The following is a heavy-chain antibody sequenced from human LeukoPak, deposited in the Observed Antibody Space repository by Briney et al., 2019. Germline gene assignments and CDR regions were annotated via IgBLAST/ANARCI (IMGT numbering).Heavy chain of an antibody. CDR2: INHSGST. CDR3: GGNKEGNIVRGLNSKKGRGDKLFDP. D-gene: IGHD3-10*01. V-gene: IGHV4-34*01. J-gene: IGHJ5*02. Sequence: SETLSLTCAVYGGSFSGYYWSWIRQPPGKGLEWIGEINHSGSTNYNPSLKSRVTISVDTSKNQFSLKLSSVTAADTAVYYCGGNKEGNIVRGLNSKKGRGDKLFDPWGQGNLVPGS. CDR1: GGSFSGYY.